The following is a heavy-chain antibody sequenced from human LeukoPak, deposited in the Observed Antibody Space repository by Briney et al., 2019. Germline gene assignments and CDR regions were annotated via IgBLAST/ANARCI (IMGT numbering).Heavy chain of an antibody. Sequence: ASETLSLTCTVSGASFNSDDQYWNWVRQSPGKGLEWIGSIHPSGMLYNNPSLESRVTTSRDTSKNQCSLNLNSVTAADTAVYFCSRGLDSRKLGYWGQGILVTVSS. J-gene: IGHJ4*02. V-gene: IGHV4-31*03. D-gene: IGHD3-22*01. CDR2: IHPSGML. CDR3: SRGLDSRKLGY. CDR1: GASFNSDDQY.